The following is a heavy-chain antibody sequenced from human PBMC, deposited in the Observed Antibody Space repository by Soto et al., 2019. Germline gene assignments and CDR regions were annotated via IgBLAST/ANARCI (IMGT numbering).Heavy chain of an antibody. CDR2: ISSSSTYT. J-gene: IGHJ4*02. D-gene: IGHD4-4*01. V-gene: IGHV3-11*06. CDR3: ARGGNYNLDY. Sequence: QVQLVESGGGLVKPGGSLRLSCAASGFTFSDYYMAWLRQAPGKGLAWVSYISSSSTYTTYADSVKGRFTISRDNTKNSLYLQMNSLRAEDTAVYYCARGGNYNLDYWVQGILVIVSS. CDR1: GFTFSDYY.